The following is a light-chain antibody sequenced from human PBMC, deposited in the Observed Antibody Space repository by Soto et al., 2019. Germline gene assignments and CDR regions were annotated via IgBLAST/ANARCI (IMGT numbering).Light chain of an antibody. Sequence: QSALTQPASVSGSPGQSITISCTGTSSDVGGYNYVSWYQHYPGKAPNLIIYDVTDRPSGVSSRFSGSKSGNTASLTISGLQAEYEADYFCSSYTSTTTPVVFGGGTKLTVL. CDR2: DVT. V-gene: IGLV2-14*03. CDR3: SSYTSTTTPVV. CDR1: SSDVGGYNY. J-gene: IGLJ2*01.